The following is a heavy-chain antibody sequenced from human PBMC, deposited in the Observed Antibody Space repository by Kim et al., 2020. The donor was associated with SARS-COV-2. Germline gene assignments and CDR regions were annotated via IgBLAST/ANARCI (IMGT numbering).Heavy chain of an antibody. J-gene: IGHJ6*02. CDR3: ARADYDILTGYAYGMDV. Sequence: FQGRVTITRDTSASTAYMELSSLSSEDTAVYYCARADYDILTGYAYGMDVWGQGTTVTVSS. V-gene: IGHV1-3*01. D-gene: IGHD3-9*01.